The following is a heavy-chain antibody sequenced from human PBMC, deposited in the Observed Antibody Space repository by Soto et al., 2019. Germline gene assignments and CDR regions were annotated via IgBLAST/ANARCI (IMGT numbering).Heavy chain of an antibody. CDR2: ISRGSDYI. V-gene: IGHV3-21*01. J-gene: IGHJ4*02. Sequence: EVQLVESGGGLVNPGGSLRLSCAASGFSFNNYSMNWVRQAPGKGLEWVSSISRGSDYIYYADSVKGRFTISRDNAKDSLYLQMNSLGDEDTAVYYCARDFAYWGPGTLVSVSS. CDR3: ARDFAY. CDR1: GFSFNNYS.